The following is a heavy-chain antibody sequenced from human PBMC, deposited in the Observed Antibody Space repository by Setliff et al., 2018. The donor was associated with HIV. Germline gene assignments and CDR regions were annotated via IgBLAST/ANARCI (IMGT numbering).Heavy chain of an antibody. J-gene: IGHJ5*02. CDR3: AKDSAEYCSSPSCPIPNWFDP. CDR2: IWYDGSNK. Sequence: TGGSLSLSCAASGFTFSNYGMHRVRQAPGKGLEWVAVIWYDGSNKYYTDSVKGRFTISRDNSKNTLYLLMNSLRAEDTAVYYCAKDSAEYCSSPSCPIPNWFDPWGQGTLVTVSS. CDR1: GFTFSNYG. D-gene: IGHD2-2*01. V-gene: IGHV3-33*06.